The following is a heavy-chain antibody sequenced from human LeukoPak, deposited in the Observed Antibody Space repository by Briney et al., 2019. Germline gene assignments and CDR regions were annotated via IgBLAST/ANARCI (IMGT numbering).Heavy chain of an antibody. Sequence: PGGALRLSCAASGFTFSNHAMNWVRQAPGKGVEWGSGIICSGGSASYSDSVKGRFTISRDNSKTTMHLQMNSLRAEDTAVYYCAKVGLEWQWLTHFDYWGQGTLVTVSS. V-gene: IGHV3-23*01. J-gene: IGHJ4*02. CDR2: IICSGGSA. CDR3: AKVGLEWQWLTHFDY. D-gene: IGHD6-19*01. CDR1: GFTFSNHA.